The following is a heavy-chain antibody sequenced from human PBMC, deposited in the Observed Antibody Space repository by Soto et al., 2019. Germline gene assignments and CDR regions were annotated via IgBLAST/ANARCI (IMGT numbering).Heavy chain of an antibody. CDR3: ARHGNGHDY. J-gene: IGHJ4*02. D-gene: IGHD2-8*01. V-gene: IGHV1-18*01. Sequence: GASVKVSCKASGYTFTSYGVNWVRQAPGQGLEWMGWIRSYNNSTNYAQKLQGRVTMTTDTSTNTAYMELRSLRSDDTAVYYCARHGNGHDYWGQGTLVTVSS. CDR1: GYTFTSYG. CDR2: IRSYNNST.